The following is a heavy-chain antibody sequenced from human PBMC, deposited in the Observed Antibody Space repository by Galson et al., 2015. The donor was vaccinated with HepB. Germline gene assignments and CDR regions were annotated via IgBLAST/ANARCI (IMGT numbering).Heavy chain of an antibody. CDR3: TRHETTVTGAVDY. V-gene: IGHV3-73*01. CDR2: IRSKANSYAT. CDR1: GFTFSGSA. Sequence: SLRLSCAASGFTFSGSAMHWVRQASGKGLEWVGRIRSKANSYATAYAASVKGRFTISRDDSKDTAYLQMNSLKTEDTAVYYCTRHETTVTGAVDYWGQGTLVTVSS. J-gene: IGHJ4*02. D-gene: IGHD4-11*01.